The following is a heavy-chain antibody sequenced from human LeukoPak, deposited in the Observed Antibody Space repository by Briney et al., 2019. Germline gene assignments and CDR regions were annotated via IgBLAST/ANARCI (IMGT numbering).Heavy chain of an antibody. Sequence: PSETLSLTCIVSGGSINNSYWSWIRQPPGKGLEWIGYIYYSGSTNYNPSLESRVTISVDTSKNQFSLKLRSVTAADTAVYYCARDNRDYYYYGMDVWGQGTTVTVSS. CDR3: ARDNRDYYYYGMDV. V-gene: IGHV4-59*12. D-gene: IGHD2/OR15-2a*01. CDR2: IYYSGST. CDR1: GGSINNSY. J-gene: IGHJ6*02.